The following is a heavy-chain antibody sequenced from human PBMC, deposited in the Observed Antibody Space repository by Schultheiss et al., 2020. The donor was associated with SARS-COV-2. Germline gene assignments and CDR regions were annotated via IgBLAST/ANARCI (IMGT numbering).Heavy chain of an antibody. J-gene: IGHJ5*02. CDR2: IYYSGST. CDR1: GGSISSGDYY. CDR3: AREVRHITIFPAAPLPNWFDP. V-gene: IGHV4-30-4*01. Sequence: SETLSLTCTVSGGSISSGDYYWSWIRQPPGKGLEWIGYIYYSGSTYYNPSLKSRVTISVDTSKNQFSLKLSSVTAADTAVYYCAREVRHITIFPAAPLPNWFDPWGQGTLVTVAS. D-gene: IGHD3-9*01.